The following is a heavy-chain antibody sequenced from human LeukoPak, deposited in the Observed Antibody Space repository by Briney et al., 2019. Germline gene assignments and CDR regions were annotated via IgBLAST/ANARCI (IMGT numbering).Heavy chain of an antibody. Sequence: GGSLRLSCAASGFTFSSYWMSWVRQAPGKGRVWVANMRQDGSEIYYVDTVKGRFTISRDNAKNSLYLQINSLRAEDTAVYYCARESTYNYAYALDYWGQGIMVTVSS. D-gene: IGHD5-18*01. CDR1: GFTFSSYW. CDR2: MRQDGSEI. J-gene: IGHJ4*02. CDR3: ARESTYNYAYALDY. V-gene: IGHV3-7*01.